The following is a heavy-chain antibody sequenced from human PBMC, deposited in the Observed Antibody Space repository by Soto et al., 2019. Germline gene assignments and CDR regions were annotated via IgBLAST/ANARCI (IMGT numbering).Heavy chain of an antibody. Sequence: QVQLGQAGAEVKKPGSSVKVSCKVSGGTFSNYAIDWVRLAPGHGLEWMGGIVPIFGTTYYTQKFEGRATSIAVDSTTTAHLEMSSLRSEVTAIYYGARVEAVAGLYDYRGLDVWGQGADVAVSS. CDR1: GGTFSNYA. V-gene: IGHV1-69*12. CDR2: IVPIFGTT. J-gene: IGHJ6*02. D-gene: IGHD6-19*01. CDR3: ARVEAVAGLYDYRGLDV.